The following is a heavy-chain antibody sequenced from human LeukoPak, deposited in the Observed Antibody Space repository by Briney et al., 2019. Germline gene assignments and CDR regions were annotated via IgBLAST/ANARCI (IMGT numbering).Heavy chain of an antibody. Sequence: GGPLRLSCAASGFTFNTYAMSWVRQAPGKGLEWVAVISYDGSNKYYADSVKGRFTISRDNSKNTLYLQMNSLRAEDTAVYYCARESDDSSGFMGYWGQGTLVTVSS. CDR2: ISYDGSNK. CDR3: ARESDDSSGFMGY. CDR1: GFTFNTYA. J-gene: IGHJ4*02. D-gene: IGHD3-22*01. V-gene: IGHV3-30-3*01.